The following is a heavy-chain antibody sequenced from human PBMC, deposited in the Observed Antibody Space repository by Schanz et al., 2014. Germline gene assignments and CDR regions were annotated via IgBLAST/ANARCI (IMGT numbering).Heavy chain of an antibody. CDR3: AKDRQNRVNRVGYYYGMDV. D-gene: IGHD3-16*01. V-gene: IGHV3-33*03. Sequence: HVQLVESGGGVVQPGGSLRLSCAASGFTFSAFGMHWVRQAPGKGLDWVAVIWFDGNNKFYADSVKGRFTISRDDAKNSLYLQMNSLRAEDTALYYCAKDRQNRVNRVGYYYGMDVWGQGTTVTVSS. J-gene: IGHJ6*02. CDR2: IWFDGNNK. CDR1: GFTFSAFG.